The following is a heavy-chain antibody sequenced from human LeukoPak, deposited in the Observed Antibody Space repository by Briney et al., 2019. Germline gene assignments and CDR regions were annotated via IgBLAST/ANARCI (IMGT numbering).Heavy chain of an antibody. J-gene: IGHJ2*01. CDR3: ARDGLAAATLHWCFDL. Sequence: PGGSLRLSCEASGFTFNTYSMNWARQAPGKGLEWVSSISSSSSYIYYADSVKGRFTISRDNARNSLYLQMNSLRAEDTAVYFCARDGLAAATLHWCFDLWGRGTLVTVSS. V-gene: IGHV3-21*01. D-gene: IGHD2-15*01. CDR1: GFTFNTYS. CDR2: ISSSSSYI.